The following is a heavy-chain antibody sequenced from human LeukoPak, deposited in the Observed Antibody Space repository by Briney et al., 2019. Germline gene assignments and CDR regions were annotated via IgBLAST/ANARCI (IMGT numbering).Heavy chain of an antibody. CDR2: ISGSGGST. Sequence: GGSLRLSCAASGFTFRSYAMRWVRQAPGKGLEWVSAISGSGGSTYYADSVKGRFTISRDNSKNTLYLQMNSLRAEDTAVYYCAKAMTAVTTSDYWGQGTLVTVSS. CDR1: GFTFRSYA. D-gene: IGHD4-17*01. CDR3: AKAMTAVTTSDY. J-gene: IGHJ4*02. V-gene: IGHV3-23*01.